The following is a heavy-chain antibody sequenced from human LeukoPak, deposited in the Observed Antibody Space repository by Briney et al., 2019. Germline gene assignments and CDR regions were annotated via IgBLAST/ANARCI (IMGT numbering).Heavy chain of an antibody. Sequence: GGSLRVSCAASGFTFSSYGMHWVRQAPGKGLEWVAVISYDGSNKYYADSVKGRFAISRDNSKNTLYLQMNSLRAEDTAVYYCAKDSWGSGGGQGTLVTVSS. CDR1: GFTFSSYG. CDR3: AKDSWGSG. D-gene: IGHD7-27*01. CDR2: ISYDGSNK. V-gene: IGHV3-30*18. J-gene: IGHJ4*02.